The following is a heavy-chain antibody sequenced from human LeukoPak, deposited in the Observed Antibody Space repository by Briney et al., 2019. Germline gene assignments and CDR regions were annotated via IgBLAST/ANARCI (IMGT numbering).Heavy chain of an antibody. CDR3: ARDAYTTTSNWLDP. J-gene: IGHJ5*02. CDR2: ITGDGSDI. V-gene: IGHV3-74*01. Sequence: GGSLRLSCEASGFTLNKYWMHWVRQAPGKGLVWVSRITGDGSDIAYADSVKGRFTVSRDDAKNILFLQMTSLRVEDTAIYYCARDAYTTTSNWLDPWGQGTQVTVSS. CDR1: GFTLNKYW. D-gene: IGHD4-17*01.